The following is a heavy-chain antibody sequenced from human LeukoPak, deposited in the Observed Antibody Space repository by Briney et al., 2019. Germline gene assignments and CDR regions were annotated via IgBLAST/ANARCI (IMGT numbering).Heavy chain of an antibody. CDR2: IKSKANSYAT. D-gene: IGHD5-18*01. V-gene: IGHV3-73*01. CDR1: GFTFSGSV. Sequence: PGGSLKLSCAASGFTFSGSVMHWVRQASGKGLEWVGRIKSKANSYATAYAASVKGRFIISRDDSKNTAYLQMNSLRAEDTAVYYCARNKIPVTAFDIWGQGTMVTVSS. J-gene: IGHJ3*02. CDR3: ARNKIPVTAFDI.